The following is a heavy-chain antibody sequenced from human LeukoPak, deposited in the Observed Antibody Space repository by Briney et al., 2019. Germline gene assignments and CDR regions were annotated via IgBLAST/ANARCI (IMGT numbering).Heavy chain of an antibody. D-gene: IGHD1-26*01. CDR3: AHLSWEDLDHH. J-gene: IGHJ5*02. Sequence: GGSLRLSCAASGFTFSNYPMSGVRQAPGKGLEWVSSIGGSAGDTYYADSVKGRFTISRDNSKNTLFLQMNSLRADDTAIYYCAHLSWEDLDHHWGQGTLVTVSS. CDR1: GFTFSNYP. V-gene: IGHV3-23*01. CDR2: IGGSAGDT.